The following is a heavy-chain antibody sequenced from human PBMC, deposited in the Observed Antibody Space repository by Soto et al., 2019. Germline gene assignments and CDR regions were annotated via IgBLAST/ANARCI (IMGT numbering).Heavy chain of an antibody. J-gene: IGHJ4*02. V-gene: IGHV2-5*02. CDR1: GFSLSSTRVA. Sequence: QITLKESGPTLVKPTQTLTLTCTFSGFSLSSTRVAVGWIRQPPGKALEWLALIYWDDDKRYSPFLKSRPTIATDTSKKQVGLTMTNMDPVDTATYYCAHSVVAGLGYYFAYWGQGTLVTVSS. CDR2: IYWDDDK. CDR3: AHSVVAGLGYYFAY. D-gene: IGHD6-19*01.